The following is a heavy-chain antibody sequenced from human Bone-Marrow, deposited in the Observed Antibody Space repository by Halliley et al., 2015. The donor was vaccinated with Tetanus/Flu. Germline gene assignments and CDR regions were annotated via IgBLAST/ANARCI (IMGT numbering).Heavy chain of an antibody. CDR1: GYTFTSYW. V-gene: IGHV5-51*03. D-gene: IGHD6-19*01. J-gene: IGHJ4*02. CDR3: ARRIAVANTGPYFDY. Sequence: QLVQSGAEVKKPGESLKISCKGSGYTFTSYWIVWVRQMPGRGLEWMGIIYPGGSNTRYSPSFQGQVTISADKSIRTAYLQWSSLQAADTAVYYCARRIAVANTGPYFDYWGQGTLVTVSS. CDR2: IYPGGSNT.